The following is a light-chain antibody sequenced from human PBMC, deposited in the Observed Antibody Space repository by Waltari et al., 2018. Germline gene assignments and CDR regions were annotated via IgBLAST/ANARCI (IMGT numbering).Light chain of an antibody. CDR3: CSYAGSYGV. Sequence: QSALTQPRSVSGSPGQSVTISCTGTSSDVGGYNYVSWYQQHPGKAPKLMIYDVSKRPSGVPERFSGSKSGNTASLTISGIQAEDEADYYCCSYAGSYGVFGGGTKLTVL. J-gene: IGLJ2*01. CDR2: DVS. V-gene: IGLV2-11*01. CDR1: SSDVGGYNY.